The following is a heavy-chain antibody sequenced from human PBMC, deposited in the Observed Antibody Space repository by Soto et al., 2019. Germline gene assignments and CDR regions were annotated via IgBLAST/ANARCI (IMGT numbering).Heavy chain of an antibody. V-gene: IGHV3-9*01. D-gene: IGHD1-26*01. J-gene: IGHJ5*02. Sequence: EVQLVESGEGLPHPGWPRRLSGAAWGSIFDDNPIHWVVQTPGKGLEWVSGISWNSVTINYADSIKGRFTISRDNAKRTLYLQMNNLRPADTAMYFCVRSSGSQPRAGWFDPWGQGTLVTVS. CDR1: GSIFDDNP. CDR2: ISWNSVTI. CDR3: VRSSGSQPRAGWFDP.